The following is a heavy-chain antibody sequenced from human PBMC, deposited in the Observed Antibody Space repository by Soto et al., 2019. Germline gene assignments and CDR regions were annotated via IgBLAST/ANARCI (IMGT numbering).Heavy chain of an antibody. D-gene: IGHD3-3*01. Sequence: SETLSLTCTVSGGSISSGDYYWSWIRQPPGKGLEWIGYIYYSGSTYYNPSLKSRVTISVDTSKNQFSLKLSSVTAADTAVYYCARERLRFLSPEVTYNWFDPWGQGTLVTVSS. CDR1: GGSISSGDYY. CDR2: IYYSGST. CDR3: ARERLRFLSPEVTYNWFDP. J-gene: IGHJ5*02. V-gene: IGHV4-30-4*01.